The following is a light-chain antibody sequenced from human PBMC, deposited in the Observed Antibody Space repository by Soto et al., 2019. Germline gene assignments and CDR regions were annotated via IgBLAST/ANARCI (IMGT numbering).Light chain of an antibody. CDR2: DVS. CDR3: QHYKMYSPWT. CDR1: QGISSY. Sequence: AIQLTQSPSSLSASVGDRVTITCRASQGISSYLAWYQQRPGKAPKLLIYDVSSLQSGVPSRFSGSGSGTEFTLTISSLQPDDFATYYCQHYKMYSPWTFGQGTKVDIK. V-gene: IGKV1-13*02. J-gene: IGKJ1*01.